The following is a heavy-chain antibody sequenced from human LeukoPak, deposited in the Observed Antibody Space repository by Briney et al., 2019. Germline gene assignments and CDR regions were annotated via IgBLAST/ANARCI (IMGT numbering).Heavy chain of an antibody. D-gene: IGHD2-15*01. CDR1: GGSISSSSYY. CDR3: ARGGGKGVVAATRKYYYYYYMDV. J-gene: IGHJ6*03. Sequence: SETLSLTCTVSGGSISSSSYYWGWIRQPPGKGLEWIGSIYYSGSTYYNPSLKSRVTISVDTSKNQFSLKLSSVTAADTAVYYCARGGGKGVVAATRKYYYYYYMDVWGKGTTVTVSS. CDR2: IYYSGST. V-gene: IGHV4-39*07.